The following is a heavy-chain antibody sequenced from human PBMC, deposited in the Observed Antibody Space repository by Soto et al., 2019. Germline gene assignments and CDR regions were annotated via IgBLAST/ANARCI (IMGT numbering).Heavy chain of an antibody. V-gene: IGHV3-7*05. J-gene: IGHJ4*02. CDR1: GFTFSAYW. D-gene: IGHD1-26*01. CDR3: ARMHSGSYYLDY. CDR2: TKQDASER. Sequence: GGSLRLSCAASGFTFSAYWMSWVRQPPGKGLEWVANTKQDASERNYVDSVKGRFTISRDNAKNSLFLKMNSLRADDTAVYYCARMHSGSYYLDYWGQGALVTVSS.